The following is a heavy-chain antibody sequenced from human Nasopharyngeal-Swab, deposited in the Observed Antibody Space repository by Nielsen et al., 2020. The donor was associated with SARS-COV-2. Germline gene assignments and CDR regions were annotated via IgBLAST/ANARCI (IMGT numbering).Heavy chain of an antibody. CDR3: ARDLDYYDSNGGY. CDR1: GFTFSSYW. V-gene: IGHV3-74*01. J-gene: IGHJ4*02. CDR2: INSDGSST. D-gene: IGHD3-22*01. Sequence: GGSLRLSCAASGFTFSSYWMHWVRQAPGKGLEWVSRINSDGSSTSYADSVKGRFTISRDNAKNTLYLQMNSLRAEDTAVYYCARDLDYYDSNGGYWGQGTLVTVSS.